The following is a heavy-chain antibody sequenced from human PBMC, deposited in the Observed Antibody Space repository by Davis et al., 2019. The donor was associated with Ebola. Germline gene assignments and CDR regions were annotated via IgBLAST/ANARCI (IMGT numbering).Heavy chain of an antibody. D-gene: IGHD3-9*01. Sequence: PGGSLRLSCAASAFTFSSYWMHWVRHAPGKGLVWVSRINGYGSSTSYADSVKGRFTISRDNAKNTLYLQMNSLRAEDTAVYYCARWVDWLGLDYWGQGTLVTVSS. CDR3: ARWVDWLGLDY. CDR1: AFTFSSYW. J-gene: IGHJ4*02. V-gene: IGHV3-74*01. CDR2: INGYGSST.